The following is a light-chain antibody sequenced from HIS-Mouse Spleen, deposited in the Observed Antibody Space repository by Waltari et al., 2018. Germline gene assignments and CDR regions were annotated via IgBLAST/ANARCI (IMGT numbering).Light chain of an antibody. CDR1: QSISSW. J-gene: IGKJ4*01. CDR2: KAS. CDR3: QQYNSYYT. V-gene: IGKV1-5*03. Sequence: DIQMTQSPSTLSASVGDRVTITCRASQSISSWLAWYQQKPGKAPKLLIYKASSLESGVPSRFSGSGSGAEFTLTIRSMQPDDFAIYYCQQYNSYYTFGGGTKVEIK.